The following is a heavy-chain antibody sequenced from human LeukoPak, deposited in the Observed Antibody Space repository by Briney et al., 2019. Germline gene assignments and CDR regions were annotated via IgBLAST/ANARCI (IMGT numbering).Heavy chain of an antibody. V-gene: IGHV3-9*01. J-gene: IGHJ4*02. Sequence: GGSPRLSCAASGFTFDDYAMHWVRQAPGKGLEWVSGISWNSGSIGYADSVKGRFTISRDNAKNSLYLQMNSLRAEDTALYFCARLGAVCSSSSCYATYWGQGTLVTVSS. CDR3: ARLGAVCSSSSCYATY. D-gene: IGHD2-2*01. CDR1: GFTFDDYA. CDR2: ISWNSGSI.